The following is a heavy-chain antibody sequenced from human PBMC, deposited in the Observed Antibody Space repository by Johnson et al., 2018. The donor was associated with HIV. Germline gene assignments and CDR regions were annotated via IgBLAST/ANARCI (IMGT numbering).Heavy chain of an antibody. J-gene: IGHJ3*01. Sequence: QVQVVESGGGVVQPGRSLRLSCVASRFTFSSFAMHWVRQAPGKGLEWVAVISYDGSDKYSADSVKGRFTISRDSSTNSLYLQMNSLRAEDTALYYCARGGLGYQNIHDPFDVWGQGTMVTVSS. CDR3: ARGGLGYQNIHDPFDV. D-gene: IGHD3-16*02. CDR2: ISYDGSDK. CDR1: RFTFSSFA. V-gene: IGHV3-30*04.